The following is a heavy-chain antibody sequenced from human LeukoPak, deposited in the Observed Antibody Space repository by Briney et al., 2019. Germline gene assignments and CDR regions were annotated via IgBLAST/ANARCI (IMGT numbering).Heavy chain of an antibody. CDR1: GGSISSYY. D-gene: IGHD2-2*01. J-gene: IGHJ3*02. CDR2: IYYSGST. CDR3: AGADIVVVPAANDAFDI. Sequence: SETLSLTCTVSGGSISSYYWSWIRQPPGKGLEWIGYIYYSGSTNYNPSLKSRVTMSVDTSKNQFSLKLSSVTAADTAVYYCAGADIVVVPAANDAFDIWGQGTMVTVSS. V-gene: IGHV4-59*12.